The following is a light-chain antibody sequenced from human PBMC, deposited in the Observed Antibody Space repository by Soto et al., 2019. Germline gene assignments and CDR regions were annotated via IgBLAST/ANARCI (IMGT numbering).Light chain of an antibody. J-gene: IGLJ2*01. V-gene: IGLV1-40*01. Sequence: QSVLTQPPSVSGAPGKRVTISCTGVSSNIGAGYDVHWYQQLPGTAPKLLIYGNSNRPSGVPDRFSGSKSGTSASLAITGLQAEDEADYYCHSYDSSLSGVVFGGGTKLTVL. CDR1: SSNIGAGYD. CDR2: GNS. CDR3: HSYDSSLSGVV.